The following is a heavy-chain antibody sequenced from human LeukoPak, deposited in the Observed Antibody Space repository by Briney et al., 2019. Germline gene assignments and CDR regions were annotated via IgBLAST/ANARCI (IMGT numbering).Heavy chain of an antibody. D-gene: IGHD6-13*01. CDR1: GGSISSSSYY. CDR2: IYYSGST. Sequence: SETLSLTRTVSGGSISSSSYYWGWIRQPPGKGLEWIGSIYYSGSTYYNPSLKSRVTISVDTSKSQFSLGLSSVTAADTAVYYCARQTIAAAGTDYWGQGTLVTVSS. J-gene: IGHJ4*02. CDR3: ARQTIAAAGTDY. V-gene: IGHV4-39*01.